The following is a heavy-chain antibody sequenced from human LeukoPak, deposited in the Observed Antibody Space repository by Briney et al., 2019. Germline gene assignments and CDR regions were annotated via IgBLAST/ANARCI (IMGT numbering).Heavy chain of an antibody. CDR3: AKGLASSGLSDY. J-gene: IGHJ4*02. CDR1: GFTFNSYG. CDR2: ISYDGSNK. D-gene: IGHD3-10*01. V-gene: IGHV3-30*18. Sequence: GGSLRLSCAASGFTFNSYGIHWVRQAPGKGLEWVAVISYDGSNKYYADSVKGRFTISRDNSKNTLYLQMNSLRAEDTAVYYCAKGLASSGLSDYWGQGTLVTVSS.